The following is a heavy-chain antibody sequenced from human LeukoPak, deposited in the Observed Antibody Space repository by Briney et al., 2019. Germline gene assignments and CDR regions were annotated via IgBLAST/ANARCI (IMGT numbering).Heavy chain of an antibody. D-gene: IGHD6-6*01. CDR1: GYDFLQYY. Sequence: ASVKVSCKASGYDFLQYYIHWVRQAPGQGLEWMGIINPGGGRTTYAQKFQGGATMTRDTSTHTLYMELSSLKSEDTATYYCASSRLVISLPTQFYFDSWGQGTLITVSS. CDR3: ASSRLVISLPTQFYFDS. V-gene: IGHV1-46*01. J-gene: IGHJ4*02. CDR2: INPGGGRT.